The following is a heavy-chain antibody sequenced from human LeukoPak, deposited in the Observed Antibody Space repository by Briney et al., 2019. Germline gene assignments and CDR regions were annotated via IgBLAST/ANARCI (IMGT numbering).Heavy chain of an antibody. V-gene: IGHV3-21*05. CDR2: ISSISSSI. D-gene: IGHD4-23*01. J-gene: IGHJ4*02. Sequence: GGSLRLSCAASGFTFSTYSMSWVRQAPGKGLEWVSYISSISSSIYYADSVKGRFTISRDNAKNSLYLQMNSLRAEDTAVYYCARADYGGLDYWGQGTLVTVSS. CDR3: ARADYGGLDY. CDR1: GFTFSTYS.